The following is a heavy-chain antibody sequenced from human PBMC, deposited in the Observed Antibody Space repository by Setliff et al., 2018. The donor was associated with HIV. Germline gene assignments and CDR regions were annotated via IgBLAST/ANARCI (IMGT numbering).Heavy chain of an antibody. Sequence: SETLSLTCAVYGGPFSGYYWTWIRQSPERGLEWIGEINQGRTTDYNPSLKRRVSISVDTSKNQFSLKSRSVTVADTAVYFCARSRGSRYDTASNRRGYYYDFWSQGTQVTVSS. CDR2: INQGRTT. V-gene: IGHV4-34*01. D-gene: IGHD3-3*01. CDR3: ARSRGSRYDTASNRRGYYYDF. CDR1: GGPFSGYY. J-gene: IGHJ4*02.